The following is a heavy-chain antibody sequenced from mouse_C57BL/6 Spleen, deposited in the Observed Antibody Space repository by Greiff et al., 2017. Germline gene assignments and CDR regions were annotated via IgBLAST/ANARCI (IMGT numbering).Heavy chain of an antibody. V-gene: IGHV1-53*01. CDR2: INPSNGGT. J-gene: IGHJ4*01. D-gene: IGHD2-1*01. CDR1: GYTFTSYW. Sequence: QVQLQQPGTELVKPGASVKLSCKASGYTFTSYWMHWVKQRPGQGLEWVGNINPSNGGTNYNEKFKSKATLTVDKSSSTAYMQLSSLTSEDSAVYYCARVYYGNYDYYAMDYWGQGTSVTVSS. CDR3: ARVYYGNYDYYAMDY.